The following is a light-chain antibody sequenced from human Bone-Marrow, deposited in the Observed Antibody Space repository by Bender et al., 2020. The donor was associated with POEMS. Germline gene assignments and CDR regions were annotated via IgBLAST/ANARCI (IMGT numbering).Light chain of an antibody. CDR1: SNDVGNYNF. J-gene: IGLJ2*01. Sequence: QSALTQPPSASGSPGQSVTISCTGTSNDVGNYNFVSWYRQHPGKAPKLMIYEGNKRPSGISNRFSGSKSGNTASLTISGLQAEDEADYYCCSYADSSTPVVFGGGTKLTVL. V-gene: IGLV2-23*01. CDR2: EGN. CDR3: CSYADSSTPVV.